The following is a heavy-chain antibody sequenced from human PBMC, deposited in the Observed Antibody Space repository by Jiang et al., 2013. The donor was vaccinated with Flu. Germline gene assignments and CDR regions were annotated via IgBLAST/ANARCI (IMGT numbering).Heavy chain of an antibody. J-gene: IGHJ3*02. CDR1: GGPISSYY. D-gene: IGHD5/OR15-5a*01. CDR3: ARDGVSTNAFDI. CDR2: IYTSGST. Sequence: GLVKPSETLSLTCTVSGGPISSYYWSWIRQPPGKGLEWIGYIYTSGSTNYNPSLKSRVTISVDTSKNQFSLKLSSVTAADTAVYYCARDGVSTNAFDIWGQGTMVTVSS. V-gene: IGHV4-4*09.